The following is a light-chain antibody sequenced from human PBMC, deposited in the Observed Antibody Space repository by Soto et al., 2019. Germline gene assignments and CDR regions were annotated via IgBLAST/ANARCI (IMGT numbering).Light chain of an antibody. CDR1: SSDVGAYNH. V-gene: IGLV2-14*01. CDR2: EVS. J-gene: IGLJ2*01. CDR3: SAYTSTTTRVI. Sequence: QSALTQPASVSGSPGQSITISCTGTSSDVGAYNHVSWHQQHPGKAPKVIIYEVSNRPSGVSNRFSGSKSGNTASLTISGLQAEDEADYYCSAYTSTTTRVIFGGGTKLTVL.